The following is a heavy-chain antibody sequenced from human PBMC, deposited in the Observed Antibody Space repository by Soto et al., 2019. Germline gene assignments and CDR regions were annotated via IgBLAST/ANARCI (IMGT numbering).Heavy chain of an antibody. CDR3: ASRIAAAGIVDP. CDR2: IYYSGST. CDR1: GGSISSSSYY. V-gene: IGHV4-39*07. J-gene: IGHJ5*02. Sequence: SETLSLTCTVSGGSISSSSYYWGWIRQPPGKGLEWIGSIYYSGSTYYNPSLKSRVTISVDTSKNQFSLKLSSVTAADTAVYYCASRIAAAGIVDPWGQGTLVTVSS. D-gene: IGHD6-13*01.